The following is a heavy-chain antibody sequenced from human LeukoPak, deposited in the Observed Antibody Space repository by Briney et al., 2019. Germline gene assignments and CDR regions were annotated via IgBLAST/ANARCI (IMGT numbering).Heavy chain of an antibody. Sequence: GGSLRLSCAASGFTFSSYSMTWVRQAPGKGLEWVSSISSSSSYIYYADSVKGRFTISRDNSKNTLYLQMNSLRAEDTAVYYCARDRMVGYYYYYYGMDVWGQGTTVTVSS. CDR1: GFTFSSYS. D-gene: IGHD3-10*01. J-gene: IGHJ6*02. CDR2: ISSSSSYI. CDR3: ARDRMVGYYYYYYGMDV. V-gene: IGHV3-21*01.